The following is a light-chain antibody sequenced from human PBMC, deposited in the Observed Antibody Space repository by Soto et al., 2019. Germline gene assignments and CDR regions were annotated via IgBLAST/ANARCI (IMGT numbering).Light chain of an antibody. CDR1: QSVSTY. J-gene: IGKJ5*01. CDR3: QQRSNWIT. V-gene: IGKV3-11*01. Sequence: PGERATLSCWASQSVSTYLAWYQQQPGQAPRLLIYDASSRATGIPARFSGSGSGTDFTLTISSVEPEDSPVYYCQQRSNWITFGQGTRLEIK. CDR2: DAS.